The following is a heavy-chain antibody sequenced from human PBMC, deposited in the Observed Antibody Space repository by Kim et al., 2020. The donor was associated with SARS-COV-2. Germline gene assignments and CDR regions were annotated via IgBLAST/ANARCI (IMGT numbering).Heavy chain of an antibody. D-gene: IGHD3-22*01. CDR3: ARGSQETYYYDSSGTTPLDY. CDR2: ISSSSSYT. Sequence: GGSLRLSCAASGFTFSDYYMSWIRQAPGKGLEWVSYISSSSSYTNYADSVKGRFTISSDNAKNSLYLQMNSLRAVDTDVYYCARGSQETYYYDSSGTTPLDYWGQGTLVTVAS. V-gene: IGHV3-11*06. CDR1: GFTFSDYY. J-gene: IGHJ4*02.